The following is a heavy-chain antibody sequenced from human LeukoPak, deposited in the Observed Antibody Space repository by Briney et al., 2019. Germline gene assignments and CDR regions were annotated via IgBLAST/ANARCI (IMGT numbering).Heavy chain of an antibody. Sequence: GGSLILSCATSGFTFSTYTMNWVRQAPGKGLEWVSSISSGSSYIYYADSVKGRFTISRDNAKDSLYMQMNSLRVEDTAVYYCAREMSTTYFDDWGQGTLVTVSS. CDR1: GFTFSTYT. J-gene: IGHJ4*02. CDR2: ISSGSSYI. CDR3: AREMSTTYFDD. D-gene: IGHD5-24*01. V-gene: IGHV3-21*01.